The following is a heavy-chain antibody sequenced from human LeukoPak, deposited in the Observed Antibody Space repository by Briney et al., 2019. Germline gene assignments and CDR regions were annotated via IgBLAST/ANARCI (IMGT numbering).Heavy chain of an antibody. Sequence: GGSLRLSRAPSGFTFSSYSMNWVPQTPGKGLEWVSSISSSSSYIYYADSVKGRFTISRDNAKNTLYLQMNSLKDAETAVYYCARDSRTYYYGSGSYRKFDYWGQGTLVTVSS. J-gene: IGHJ4*02. CDR3: ARDSRTYYYGSGSYRKFDY. CDR2: ISSSSSYI. V-gene: IGHV3-21*01. CDR1: GFTFSSYS. D-gene: IGHD3-10*01.